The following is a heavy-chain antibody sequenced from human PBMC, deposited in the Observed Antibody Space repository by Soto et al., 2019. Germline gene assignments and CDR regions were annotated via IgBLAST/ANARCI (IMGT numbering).Heavy chain of an antibody. J-gene: IGHJ6*02. Sequence: QVQLVQSGSELKKPGASVKVSCKVPESDGITWVRQARGQGLEWMGWINRYNGITNYAYEFQDRVTMTIDTTTRTGYMELRGLRSDDTAVYYCANRGNPLMYVWCQGTTVTVSS. CDR1: ESDG. CDR2: INRYNGIT. CDR3: ANRGNPLMYV. V-gene: IGHV1-18*01.